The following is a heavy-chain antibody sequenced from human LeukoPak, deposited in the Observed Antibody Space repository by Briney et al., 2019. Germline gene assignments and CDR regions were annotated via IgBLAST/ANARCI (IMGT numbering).Heavy chain of an antibody. CDR2: IMQDGSER. D-gene: IGHD6-19*01. CDR1: GFTFSSYW. CDR3: ARAPQVAGEAFDI. V-gene: IGHV3-7*01. J-gene: IGHJ3*02. Sequence: GGSLRLSCAASGFTFSSYWMSWVLQAPGKGPEWVANIMQDGSERYYVDSVRGRFTISRDNAKNSLYLEMNSLRAEDTAVYYCARAPQVAGEAFDISGQGTMVPVSS.